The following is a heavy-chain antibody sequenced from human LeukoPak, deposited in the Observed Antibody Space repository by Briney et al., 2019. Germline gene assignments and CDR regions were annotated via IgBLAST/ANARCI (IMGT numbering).Heavy chain of an antibody. J-gene: IGHJ4*02. CDR1: GFTFNGYW. CDR3: ARGDDYVWGSYRHSNYFAY. V-gene: IGHV3-7*01. D-gene: IGHD3-16*02. CDR2: IKQDGGEK. Sequence: PGGSLRLSCAASGFTFNGYWMTWVRQAPGMGLEWVANIKQDGGEKYYVDSVKGRFTISRDNAKNSLYLQMNSLRAEDTAVYYCARGDDYVWGSYRHSNYFAYWGQGTLVTVSS.